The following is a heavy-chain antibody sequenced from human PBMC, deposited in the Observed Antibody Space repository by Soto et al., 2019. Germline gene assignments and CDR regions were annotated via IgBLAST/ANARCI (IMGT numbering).Heavy chain of an antibody. V-gene: IGHV4-34*01. J-gene: IGHJ4*02. CDR1: GGSFSGYY. CDR3: ARGWGRIFDY. Sequence: QVQLQQWGAVLLKPSETLSLTCAVYGGSFSGYYWNWIRQPPGKGLEWIGEINHSGRTNYNPSLKSRVTISVDTSKNQFSLKLSSVTDADTAVYYCARGWGRIFDYWGQGTLVNVSS. D-gene: IGHD7-27*01. CDR2: INHSGRT.